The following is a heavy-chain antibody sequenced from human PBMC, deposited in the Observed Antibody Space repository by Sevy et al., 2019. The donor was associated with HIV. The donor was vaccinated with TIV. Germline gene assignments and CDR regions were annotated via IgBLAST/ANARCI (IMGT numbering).Heavy chain of an antibody. Sequence: SQTLSLTCGISGDSVSSNSAAWNWIRQSPSRGLEWLGRTYYRAKWYIVYAESVKSRITINPDTSRNHFSLQLNSVSFEDTAVYYCAREGTRTGRVFDYWSRGTLVTVSS. CDR3: AREGTRTGRVFDY. V-gene: IGHV6-1*01. CDR2: TYYRAKWYI. J-gene: IGHJ4*02. CDR1: GDSVSSNSAA. D-gene: IGHD4-17*01.